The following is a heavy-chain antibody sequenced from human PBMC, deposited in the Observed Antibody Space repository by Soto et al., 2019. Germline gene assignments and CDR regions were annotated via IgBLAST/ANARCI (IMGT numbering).Heavy chain of an antibody. J-gene: IGHJ6*02. CDR3: ARNQRITIFGVALNPSDYYYYYGMDV. CDR2: ISSSSSYI. CDR1: GFTFSSYS. D-gene: IGHD3-3*01. V-gene: IGHV3-21*01. Sequence: PGGSLRLSCAASGFTFSSYSMNWVRQAPGKGLEWVSSISSSSSYIYYADSVKGRFTISRDNAKNSLYLQMNSLRAEDTAVYYCARNQRITIFGVALNPSDYYYYYGMDVWGQGTTVTVSS.